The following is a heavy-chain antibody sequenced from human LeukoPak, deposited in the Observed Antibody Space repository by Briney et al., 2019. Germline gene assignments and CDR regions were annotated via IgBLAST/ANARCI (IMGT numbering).Heavy chain of an antibody. J-gene: IGHJ4*02. Sequence: SETLSLTCTVSGGSISSYYWSWIRQPPGKGLEWIGYIYTSGSTNYNPSLKSRVTISVDTSKNQFSLKLSSVTAADTAVYYCARHGGATSLTDFDYWGQGTLVTGSS. CDR2: IYTSGST. CDR1: GGSISSYY. V-gene: IGHV4-4*09. D-gene: IGHD1-26*01. CDR3: ARHGGATSLTDFDY.